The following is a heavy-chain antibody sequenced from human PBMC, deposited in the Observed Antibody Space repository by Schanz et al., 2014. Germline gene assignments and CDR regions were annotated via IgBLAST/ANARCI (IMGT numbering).Heavy chain of an antibody. CDR1: GFDFNSYS. J-gene: IGHJ6*03. V-gene: IGHV3-48*01. D-gene: IGHD4-17*01. CDR2: IDGKSTTV. Sequence: EVRLVESGGGLVQPGGSLRLSCEASGFDFNSYSMNWVRQAPGKGLEWLSYIDGKSTTVYYADSVKGRFTVSRDNARNSLYLHMNAVGAEDTDVYYCARDGDRFEHNYYMDVWGKGTTVTVSS. CDR3: ARDGDRFEHNYYMDV.